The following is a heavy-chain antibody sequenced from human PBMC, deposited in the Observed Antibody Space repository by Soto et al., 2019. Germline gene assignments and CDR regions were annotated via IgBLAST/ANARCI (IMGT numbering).Heavy chain of an antibody. CDR2: ISYDGSNK. CDR1: GFTFSSYG. Sequence: GGSLRVSCAASGFTFSSYGMHWVRQAPGKGLEWVAVISYDGSNKYYVDSVKGRFTISRDNSKNTLYLQMNSLRAEDTAVYYCAKGPDGATTGYFDLWGRGTLVTVSS. V-gene: IGHV3-30*18. CDR3: AKGPDGATTGYFDL. D-gene: IGHD1-26*01. J-gene: IGHJ2*01.